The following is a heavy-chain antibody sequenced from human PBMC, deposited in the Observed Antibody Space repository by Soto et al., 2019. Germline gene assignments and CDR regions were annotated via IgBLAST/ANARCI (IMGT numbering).Heavy chain of an antibody. CDR3: ARGRGTQPGPWRSNYFGY. V-gene: IGHV4-34*01. CDR2: INQRGNT. Sequence: QVQLQQWGAGQLKPSETLSLTCTVSGGPFSGYYWNWIRQAPGKGLEGMAEINQRGNTNYNPSLAGRLTIAADPSKKQFSLKVTSVTAADTALYFCARGRGTQPGPWRSNYFGYWAQGTLVTVSS. J-gene: IGHJ4*02. D-gene: IGHD3-10*01. CDR1: GGPFSGYY.